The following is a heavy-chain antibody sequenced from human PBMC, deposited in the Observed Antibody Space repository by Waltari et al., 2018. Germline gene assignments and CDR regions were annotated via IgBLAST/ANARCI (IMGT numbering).Heavy chain of an antibody. CDR2: IWYDGSNK. CDR3: VRENIAAAGLES. D-gene: IGHD6-13*01. J-gene: IGHJ4*02. CDR1: GFTFSSYA. Sequence: VQLEESGGGLVQPGGALRLSCAASGFTFSSYAMSWVRQAPGKGLEWVAVIWYDGSNKYYADSVKGRFTISRDNSKNTLYLQMNSLRAEDTAVYYCVRENIAAAGLESWGQGTLVTVSS. V-gene: IGHV3-33*08.